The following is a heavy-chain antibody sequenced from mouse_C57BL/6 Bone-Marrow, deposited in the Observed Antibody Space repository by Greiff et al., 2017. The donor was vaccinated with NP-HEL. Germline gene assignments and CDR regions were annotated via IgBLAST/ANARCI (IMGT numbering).Heavy chain of an antibody. V-gene: IGHV1-54*01. CDR1: GYAFTNYL. Sequence: QVQLKQSGAELVRPGTSVKVSCKASGYAFTNYLIEWVKQRPGQGLEWIGVINPGSGGTNYNEKFKGKATLTADKSSSTAYMQLSSLTSEDSAVYFCARRGRVVDGAMDYWGQGTSVTVSS. CDR3: ARRGRVVDGAMDY. D-gene: IGHD1-1*01. CDR2: INPGSGGT. J-gene: IGHJ4*01.